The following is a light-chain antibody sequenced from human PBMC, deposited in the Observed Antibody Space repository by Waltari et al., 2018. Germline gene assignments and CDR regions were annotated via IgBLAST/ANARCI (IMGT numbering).Light chain of an antibody. CDR3: QQYYNTPFT. CDR2: WAS. V-gene: IGKV4-1*01. Sequence: DIVMTQSPDSLAVSLGERATINCKSSQSVLYRSNNMNYLAWYQQTPGQPPKLLIYWASTRESGVPDRFSGSGSGTDFTLTINSLQAEYVAVYYCQQYYNTPFTFAPGTKVEFK. J-gene: IGKJ3*01. CDR1: QSVLYRSNNMNY.